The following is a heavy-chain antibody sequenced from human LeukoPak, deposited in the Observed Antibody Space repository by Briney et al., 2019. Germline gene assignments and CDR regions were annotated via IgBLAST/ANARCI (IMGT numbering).Heavy chain of an antibody. V-gene: IGHV1-2*04. J-gene: IGHJ5*02. D-gene: IGHD6-13*01. CDR3: ARDVMIAAAGTGFDP. CDR2: INPNSGGT. Sequence: ASVKVSCKASGYTFTGYYMHWVRQAPGQGLEWMGWINPNSGGTNYAQKFQGWVTMTRDTSISTAYMELSRLRSDDTAVYYCARDVMIAAAGTGFDPWGQGTLVTVSS. CDR1: GYTFTGYY.